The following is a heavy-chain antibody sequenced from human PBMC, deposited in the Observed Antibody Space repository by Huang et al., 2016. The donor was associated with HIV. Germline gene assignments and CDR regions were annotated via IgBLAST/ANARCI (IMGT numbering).Heavy chain of an antibody. Sequence: QVQLVESGGGVVQPGGSLRLSCAASGFTFSSYGMHWVRQAPGKVLEWVEFILYDGSNKYYADSVRGRFTISRDNSKNTLYLQMNSLRAEDTAVYYCAKGSMANAFDIWGQGTMVTVSS. CDR3: AKGSMANAFDI. CDR1: GFTFSSYG. CDR2: ILYDGSNK. V-gene: IGHV3-30*02. J-gene: IGHJ3*02. D-gene: IGHD3-10*01.